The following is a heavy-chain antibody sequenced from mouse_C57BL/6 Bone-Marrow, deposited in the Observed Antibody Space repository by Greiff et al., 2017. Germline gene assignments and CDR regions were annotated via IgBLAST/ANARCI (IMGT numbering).Heavy chain of an antibody. CDR3: AREGWYFDV. V-gene: IGHV1-50*01. CDR1: GYTFTSYW. CDR2: IDPSDSYT. J-gene: IGHJ1*03. Sequence: VPLQQPGAELVKPGASVKLSCKASGYTFTSYWMQWVKQRPGQGLEWIGEIDPSDSYTNSNPKFKGKATLTVDTSSSTAYMQLSSLTSEDSAVYYCAREGWYFDVWGTGTTVTVSS.